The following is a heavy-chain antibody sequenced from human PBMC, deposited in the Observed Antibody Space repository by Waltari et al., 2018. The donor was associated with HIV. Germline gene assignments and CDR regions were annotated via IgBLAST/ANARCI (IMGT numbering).Heavy chain of an antibody. J-gene: IGHJ4*02. CDR3: TKQNAGIDY. Sequence: QVQPVESGGGEVQPGRSLRLSCAASGFTFSYFGMNWVRQTPGRGLEWVATISSDGSNEHYVDSLKGRFTISRDNSKNMVYLQMNSLRPEDTAVYYCTKQNAGIDYWGQGTLVTVSS. CDR2: ISSDGSNE. D-gene: IGHD3-10*01. V-gene: IGHV3-30*18. CDR1: GFTFSYFG.